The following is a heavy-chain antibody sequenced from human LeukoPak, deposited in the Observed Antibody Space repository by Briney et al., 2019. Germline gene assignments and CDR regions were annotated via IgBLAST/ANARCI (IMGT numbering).Heavy chain of an antibody. D-gene: IGHD4-17*01. CDR3: AHYGDYRFLYYFDH. J-gene: IGHJ4*02. Sequence: SGPTLVKPTQTLTLTCTFSGFSLRTTGVRVGWVRQPPGKALEWLALIYWDDNKLYSPSLRSRVTITKDTSKNQVVLTMTNMAPVDTATYYCAHYGDYRFLYYFDHWGQGALVTVSS. V-gene: IGHV2-5*02. CDR1: GFSLRTTGVR. CDR2: IYWDDNK.